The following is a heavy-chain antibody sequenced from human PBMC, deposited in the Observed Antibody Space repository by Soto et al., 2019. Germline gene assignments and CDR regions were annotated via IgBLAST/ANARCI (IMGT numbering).Heavy chain of an antibody. D-gene: IGHD5-12*01. Sequence: QVQLVQSGAEVKKPGSSVKVSCKTSGGLFSVFSFNWGGKPPGQGLEWMGGVLPITGSTDYAQKFQGRLTITADRSTSTIYMELSRLTSDDTANYYCATIRVRGGPLRFEDGGQGTLISVSS. CDR2: VLPITGST. V-gene: IGHV1-69*06. CDR3: ATIRVRGGPLRFED. CDR1: GGLFSVFS. J-gene: IGHJ4*01.